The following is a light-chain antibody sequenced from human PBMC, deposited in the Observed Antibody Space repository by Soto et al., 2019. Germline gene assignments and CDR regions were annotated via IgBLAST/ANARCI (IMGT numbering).Light chain of an antibody. CDR2: GNS. CDR1: SSNIGAGYD. J-gene: IGLJ7*01. V-gene: IGLV1-40*01. Sequence: QSVLTQPPSVSGAPGQRVTISCTGSSSNIGAGYDVHWYQQLPGTAPKLLIYGNSNRPSGVPDRFSGSKSGTSASLAITGLQTGDEADYYCQYYDSCHSGSAVFGGGTQLTVL. CDR3: QYYDSCHSGSAV.